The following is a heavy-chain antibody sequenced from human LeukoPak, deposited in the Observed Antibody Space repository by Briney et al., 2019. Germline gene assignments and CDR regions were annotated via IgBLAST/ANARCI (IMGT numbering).Heavy chain of an antibody. V-gene: IGHV4-34*01. J-gene: IGHJ5*02. CDR3: ARSRRRFDVYWFDP. CDR2: INHSGST. D-gene: IGHD3-10*02. Sequence: SETLSLTCAVYGGSFSGYYWSWIRQPPGKGLEWIGEINHSGSTNYNPSLKSRVTISVDTSKNQFSLKLSSVTAADTAVYYCARSRRRFDVYWFDPWGQGTLATVSS. CDR1: GGSFSGYY.